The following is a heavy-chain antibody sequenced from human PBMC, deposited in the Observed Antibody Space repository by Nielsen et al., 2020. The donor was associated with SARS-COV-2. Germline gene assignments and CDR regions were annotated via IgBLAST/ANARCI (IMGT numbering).Heavy chain of an antibody. CDR3: AKVSARYYGMDV. CDR1: GFTFSDYY. J-gene: IGHJ6*02. Sequence: GESLKISCAASGFTFSDYYMSWIRQAPGKGLEWVSYISSSGSTIYYADSVKGRFTISRDNAKNSLYLQMNSLRAEDTALYYCAKVSARYYGMDVWGQGTTVTVSS. CDR2: ISSSGSTI. V-gene: IGHV3-11*01.